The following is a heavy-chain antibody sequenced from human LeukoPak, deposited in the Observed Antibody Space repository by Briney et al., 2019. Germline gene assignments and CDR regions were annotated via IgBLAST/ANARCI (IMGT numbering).Heavy chain of an antibody. J-gene: IGHJ5*02. CDR3: ATGIAPNGFDP. V-gene: IGHV4-59*01. CDR2: IYYSGST. D-gene: IGHD6-13*01. CDR1: GGSISSYY. Sequence: SETLSLTCTVSGGSISSYYWSWIRQPPGKGLEGMTYIYYSGSTNYNPSLNSRVTISVDTSKNQCSLNLSSVAAADTAVYYCATGIAPNGFDPWGQGTLVTVSS.